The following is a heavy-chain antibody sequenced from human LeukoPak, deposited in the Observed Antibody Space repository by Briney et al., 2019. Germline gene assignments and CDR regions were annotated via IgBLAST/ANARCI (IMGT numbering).Heavy chain of an antibody. J-gene: IGHJ4*02. D-gene: IGHD2-15*01. V-gene: IGHV4-59*08. CDR2: ISYSGST. CDR3: ARKGDCTSGSCRYFDY. CDR1: GAFISSNY. Sequence: SETLSLTCTVSGAFISSNYWSWIRQPPGKGLEWIAYISYSGSTDYNPSRKSRVTISVDTSKKQISLTLSSVTAADTAVYYCARKGDCTSGSCRYFDYWGQGTLVTVSS.